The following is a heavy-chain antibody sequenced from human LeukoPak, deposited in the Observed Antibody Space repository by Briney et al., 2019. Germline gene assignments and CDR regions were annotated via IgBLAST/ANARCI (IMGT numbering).Heavy chain of an antibody. CDR2: IIPIFGTA. D-gene: IGHD5-24*01. J-gene: IGHJ3*02. V-gene: IGHV1-69*13. CDR1: GYTFTSYG. Sequence: SVKVSCKASGYTFTSYGISWVRQAPGQGLEWMGGIIPIFGTANYAQKFQGRVTITADESTSTAYMELSSLRSEDTAVYYCAREGTRDGYNSDAFDIWGQGTMVTVSS. CDR3: AREGTRDGYNSDAFDI.